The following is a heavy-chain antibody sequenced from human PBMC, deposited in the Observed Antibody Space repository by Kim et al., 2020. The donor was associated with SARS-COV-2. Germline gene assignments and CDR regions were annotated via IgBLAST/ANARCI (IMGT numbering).Heavy chain of an antibody. Sequence: GGSLRLSCVASGFNFGEYAMHWVRQAPGKGREWVSGITWISATKGYADSVTGRSTTPRDNPKKSLYRELTSLRTKETAFIFWEKFKAGGYCRPGLTPW. CDR2: ITWISATK. D-gene: IGHD2-15*01. J-gene: IGHJ5*02. V-gene: IGHV3-9*01. CDR1: GFNFGEYA. CDR3: EKFKAGGYCRPGLTP.